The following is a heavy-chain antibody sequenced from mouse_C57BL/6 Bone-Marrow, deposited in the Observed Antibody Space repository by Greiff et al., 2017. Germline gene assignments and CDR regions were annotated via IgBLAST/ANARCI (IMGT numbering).Heavy chain of an antibody. CDR1: GYTFTSYG. Sequence: QVQLQQSGAELARPGASVKLSCKASGYTFTSYGISWVKQRTGQGLEWIGESYPRSGNTYYNEKFKGKATLTADKSSSTAYMELRSLTSEDSAVYFCARRPYDGYYNYWGQGTTLTVSS. V-gene: IGHV1-81*01. J-gene: IGHJ2*01. D-gene: IGHD2-3*01. CDR3: ARRPYDGYYNY. CDR2: SYPRSGNT.